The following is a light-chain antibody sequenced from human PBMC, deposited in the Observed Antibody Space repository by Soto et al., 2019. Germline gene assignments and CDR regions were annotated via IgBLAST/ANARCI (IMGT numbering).Light chain of an antibody. V-gene: IGKV2-30*02. CDR2: QVF. CDR3: MQGSLWPFT. Sequence: DVVMTQSPLSLPVTLGQPASISCRSTQSFIHSNGNTYLTWFQQRPGQSPRRLIYQVFNRDSGVPDRFSGSGSGTDFILKISRVEAEDVGVYYCMQGSLWPFTFGQGTRLEIK. J-gene: IGKJ2*01. CDR1: QSFIHSNGNTY.